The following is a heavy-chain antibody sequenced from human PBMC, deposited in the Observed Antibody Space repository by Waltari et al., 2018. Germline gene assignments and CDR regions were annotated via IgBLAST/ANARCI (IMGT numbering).Heavy chain of an antibody. CDR2: ISRSGTSI. V-gene: IGHV3-48*03. CDR3: ARHYETNGYYYPYDY. Sequence: EVQLVESGGDLVKPGGSLRLSCAASGFSFTTYEMNWVRRAPGKGLEWVSYISRSGTSIYYADSVKGRFTISRDNAKNSLYLQMNSLRVEDTAIYYCARHYETNGYYYPYDYWGQGTLVTVSS. J-gene: IGHJ4*02. CDR1: GFSFTTYE. D-gene: IGHD3-22*01.